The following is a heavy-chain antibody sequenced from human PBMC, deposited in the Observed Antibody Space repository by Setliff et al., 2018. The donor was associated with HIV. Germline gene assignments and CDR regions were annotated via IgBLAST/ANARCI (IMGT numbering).Heavy chain of an antibody. CDR2: VSHNGTDT. CDR1: GFTFSSYS. D-gene: IGHD3-22*01. J-gene: IGHJ4*02. V-gene: IGHV3-23*01. CDR3: AKEGPYYYDSSGYYQPGGYFDY. Sequence: PGGSLRLSCAASGFTFSSYSMNWVRQAPGKGLEWVSGVSHNGTDTHYADSLKGRFTISRDNSKNTLYLQMNSLRAEDTAVYYCAKEGPYYYDSSGYYQPGGYFDYWGQGTLVTVSS.